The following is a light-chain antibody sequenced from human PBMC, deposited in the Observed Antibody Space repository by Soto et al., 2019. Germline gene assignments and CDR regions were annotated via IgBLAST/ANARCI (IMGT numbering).Light chain of an antibody. Sequence: DIQMTQSPSTLSASVGDRVTITCRDSQSISSWLDWYQQKPGKAPKLLIYDASNLESGVPSRFSGSGSGTDFTLTISGLQSEDSAVYFCQQYNNWPFSFGQGTRLEIK. CDR1: QSISSW. V-gene: IGKV1-5*01. CDR3: QQYNNWPFS. J-gene: IGKJ5*01. CDR2: DAS.